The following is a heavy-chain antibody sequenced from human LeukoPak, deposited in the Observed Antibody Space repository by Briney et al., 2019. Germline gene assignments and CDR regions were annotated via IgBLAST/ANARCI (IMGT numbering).Heavy chain of an antibody. J-gene: IGHJ5*02. CDR1: GGSISNYY. CDR2: IYYTGNT. V-gene: IGHV4-59*01. D-gene: IGHD3-10*01. Sequence: SETLSLTCTVSGGSISNYYWNWIRQPPGKGLEWIGYIYYTGNTNYNPSLKSRVTISVDTSKNQFSLNLSSVTAADTAVYYCARDLTIRGRFDPWGQGTLVTVSS. CDR3: ARDLTIRGRFDP.